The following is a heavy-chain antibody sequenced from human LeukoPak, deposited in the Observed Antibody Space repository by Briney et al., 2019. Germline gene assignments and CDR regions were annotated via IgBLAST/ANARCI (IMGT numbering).Heavy chain of an antibody. Sequence: ASVKVSCKASGYTFTGYYMHWVRQAPGQGLEWMGWINPNSGGTNYAQKFQGRVTMTRDTSISTAYMELSRLRSDDTAVYYCARVAAGTPVGYYYYGMDGWGQGTTVTVSS. CDR3: ARVAAGTPVGYYYYGMDG. V-gene: IGHV1-2*02. J-gene: IGHJ6*02. CDR2: INPNSGGT. CDR1: GYTFTGYY. D-gene: IGHD6-13*01.